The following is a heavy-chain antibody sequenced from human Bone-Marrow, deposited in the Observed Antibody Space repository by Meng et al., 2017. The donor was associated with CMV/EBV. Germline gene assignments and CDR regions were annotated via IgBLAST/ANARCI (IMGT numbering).Heavy chain of an antibody. Sequence: SETLSLTCAVYGGSFSGYYRSWIRQPPGKGLEWIGEINHSGSTNYNPSLKSRVTISVDTSKNQISLKLSSVTAADPAVYYCARGRMSITIFGGVINWSDPWGQGTLVTVSS. J-gene: IGHJ5*02. CDR1: GGSFSGYY. CDR2: INHSGST. D-gene: IGHD3-3*01. CDR3: ARGRMSITIFGGVINWSDP. V-gene: IGHV4-34*01.